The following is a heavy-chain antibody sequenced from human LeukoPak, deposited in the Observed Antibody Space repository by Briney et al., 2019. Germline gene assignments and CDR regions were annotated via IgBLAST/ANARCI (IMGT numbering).Heavy chain of an antibody. CDR3: AREVVAAIQNWFDP. CDR1: GFTFSDYY. Sequence: GGSLRLSCAASGFTFSDYYMSWIRQAPGKGLEWVSYISSSGSTIYYADPVKGRFTISRDNAKNSLYLQMNSLRAEDTAVYYCAREVVAAIQNWFDPWGQGTLVTVSS. J-gene: IGHJ5*02. CDR2: ISSSGSTI. V-gene: IGHV3-11*04. D-gene: IGHD2-15*01.